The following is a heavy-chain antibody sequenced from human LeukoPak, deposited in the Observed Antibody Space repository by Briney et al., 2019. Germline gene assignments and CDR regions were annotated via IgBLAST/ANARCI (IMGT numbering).Heavy chain of an antibody. CDR1: GASIISDTYY. Sequence: SETLSLTCTVSGASIISDTYYWGWLRQPPGKGLEWIGRIYYSGSTYYSPSLKSRVTMSVDTSTNQFSLKLISVTAADTALYYCARNFYASSGYYLADFYFDFWGQGTLVTVSS. D-gene: IGHD3-22*01. J-gene: IGHJ4*02. CDR2: IYYSGST. V-gene: IGHV4-39*07. CDR3: ARNFYASSGYYLADFYFDF.